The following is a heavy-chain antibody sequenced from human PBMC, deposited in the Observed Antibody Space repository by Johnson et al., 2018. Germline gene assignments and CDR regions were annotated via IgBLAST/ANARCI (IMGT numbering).Heavy chain of an antibody. CDR2: IIPIFGTA. Sequence: GLEWMGGIIPIFGTANYAQKFQGRVTITADESTSTAYMELSSLTSKDTAVYYCARERPGNLGYGGKVDAFDSWGQGTMFTGSS. CDR3: ARERPGNLGYGGKVDAFDS. J-gene: IGHJ3*02. D-gene: IGHD4-23*01. V-gene: IGHV1-69*01.